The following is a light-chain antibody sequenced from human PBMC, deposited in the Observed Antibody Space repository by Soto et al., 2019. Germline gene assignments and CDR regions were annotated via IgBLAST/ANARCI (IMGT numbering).Light chain of an antibody. Sequence: DIVMTQSPLSLPVTPGEPASISCRSSQSLLHSNGYNYLDWYLQKPGQSPQLLIYLGSNRASGVPDRFSGSGSGTDFTLKISRVEAEDVGVYYCMQALPPPPDTFGQGTKLEIK. CDR3: MQALPPPPDT. J-gene: IGKJ2*01. CDR2: LGS. CDR1: QSLLHSNGYNY. V-gene: IGKV2-28*01.